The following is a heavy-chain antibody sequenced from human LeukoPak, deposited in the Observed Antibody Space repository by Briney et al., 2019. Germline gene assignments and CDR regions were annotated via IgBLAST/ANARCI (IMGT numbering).Heavy chain of an antibody. J-gene: IGHJ4*02. CDR2: ITGSSGNT. CDR3: GRDFNY. V-gene: IGHV3-21*01. Sequence: RGSLRLSCAASGFTFSSYSMIWVRQAPGKGLEWVSTITGSSGNTYYAEPAKGRFTISRDNAKNSLHLQMNSLRADDTAVYYCGRDFNYWGQGTLVTVAS. CDR1: GFTFSSYS.